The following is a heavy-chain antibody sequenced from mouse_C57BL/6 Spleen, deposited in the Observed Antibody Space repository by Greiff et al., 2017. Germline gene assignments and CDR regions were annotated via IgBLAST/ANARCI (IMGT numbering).Heavy chain of an antibody. J-gene: IGHJ1*03. CDR1: GYTFTDYY. D-gene: IGHD1-1*01. Sequence: VQLQQSGPELVKPGASVKISCKASGYTFTDYYMNWVKQSHGKSLEWIGDINPNNGGTSYNQKFKGKATLTVDKSSSTAYMELRSLTSEDSAVYYCLSSSYWYFDVWGTGTTVTVSS. CDR3: LSSSYWYFDV. CDR2: INPNNGGT. V-gene: IGHV1-26*01.